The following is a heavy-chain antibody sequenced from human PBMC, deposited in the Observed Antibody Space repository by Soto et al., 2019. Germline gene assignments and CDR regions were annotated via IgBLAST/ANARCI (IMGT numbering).Heavy chain of an antibody. CDR2: IYWDDDK. V-gene: IGHV2-5*02. Sequence: GSGPTLVNPTQNLTLTCTFSAFSLSTGGGGVGWIRQPPGKALEWLALIYWDDDKRYSPSLRSRLTITKDTSKNQVVLTMTNMDPVDTATYYCIQSRCGGDCLQSYASYYYYGMDVWGQGTTVTVSS. CDR3: IQSRCGGDCLQSYASYYYYGMDV. J-gene: IGHJ6*02. D-gene: IGHD2-21*02. CDR1: AFSLSTGGGG.